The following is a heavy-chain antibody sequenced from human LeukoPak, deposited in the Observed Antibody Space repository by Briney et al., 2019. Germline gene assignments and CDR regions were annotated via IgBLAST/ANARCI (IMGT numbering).Heavy chain of an antibody. CDR1: GYSISSGYY. J-gene: IGHJ5*02. Sequence: KPSETLSLTCTVSGYSISSGYYWGWIRQPPGKGLEWIGSIYHSGSTYYNPSLKSRVTISVDTSKNQFSRKLSSVTAADTAVYYCARRPIVGSTGFYFDPWGRGPLVTVSS. D-gene: IGHD1-26*01. CDR2: IYHSGST. CDR3: ARRPIVGSTGFYFDP. V-gene: IGHV4-38-2*02.